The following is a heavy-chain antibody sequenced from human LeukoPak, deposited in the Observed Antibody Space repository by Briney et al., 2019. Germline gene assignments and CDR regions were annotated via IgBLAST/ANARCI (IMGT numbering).Heavy chain of an antibody. V-gene: IGHV1-8*01. J-gene: IGHJ5*02. CDR1: GYTFTSYD. CDR3: ARGRGIVLMVYASFDP. Sequence: ASVKVSCKXSGYTFTSYDINWVRQATGQGLEWMGWMNPNSGNTGYAQKFQGRVTMTRNTSISTAYMELSSLRSEDTAVYYCARGRGIVLMVYASFDPWGQGTLVTVSS. D-gene: IGHD2-8*01. CDR2: MNPNSGNT.